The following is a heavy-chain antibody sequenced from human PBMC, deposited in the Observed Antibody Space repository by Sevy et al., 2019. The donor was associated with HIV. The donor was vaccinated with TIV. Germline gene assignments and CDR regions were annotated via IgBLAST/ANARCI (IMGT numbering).Heavy chain of an antibody. D-gene: IGHD2-8*01. CDR1: GFAFYDYS. J-gene: IGHJ4*02. CDR3: AREECTRPLDY. V-gene: IGHV3-23*01. Sequence: GGSLRLSCAASGFAFYDYSMSWIRQAPGKGLEWVATLSFDGGKINYADPVKGRLTISRDNSKNSFYLQMDNLRVEDTDLCYCAREECTRPLDYWGQGTRVTVSS. CDR2: LSFDGGKI.